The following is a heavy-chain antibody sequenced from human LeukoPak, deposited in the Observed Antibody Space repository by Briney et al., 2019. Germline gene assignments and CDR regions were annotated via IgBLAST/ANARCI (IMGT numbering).Heavy chain of an antibody. V-gene: IGHV3-23*01. CDR1: GFTFNNFG. J-gene: IGHJ4*02. CDR3: AKDGRLLEFDY. D-gene: IGHD1-26*01. CDR2: ISGSGIST. Sequence: PGGSLRLSCAASGFTFNNFGMSWVRQASGKGLEWVSAISGSGISTYYADSVKGRFTMSRDNSKNTVYLQMNSLRAEDTAVYYCAKDGRLLEFDYWDQGTLVIVSS.